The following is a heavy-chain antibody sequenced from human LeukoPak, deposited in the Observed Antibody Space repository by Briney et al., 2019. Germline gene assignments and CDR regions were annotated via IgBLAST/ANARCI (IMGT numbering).Heavy chain of an antibody. D-gene: IGHD5-12*01. CDR1: GYTFTGYY. Sequence: ASVKVSCKASGYTFTGYYMHWVRQAPGQGLEWMGWINPNSGGTNYAQKFQGWVTMTRDTSISTAYMELSRLRSDDTAVYYCARVHGYGYYGMDVWGQGTTVTVSS. CDR2: INPNSGGT. J-gene: IGHJ6*02. CDR3: ARVHGYGYYGMDV. V-gene: IGHV1-2*04.